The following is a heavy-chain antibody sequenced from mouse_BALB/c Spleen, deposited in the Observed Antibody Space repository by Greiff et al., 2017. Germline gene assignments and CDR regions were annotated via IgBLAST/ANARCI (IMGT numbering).Heavy chain of an antibody. D-gene: IGHD3-1*01. J-gene: IGHJ2*01. CDR3: TRLGYDFDY. Sequence: VQLQQPGAELVRPGASVKLSCKASGYTFTSYWINWVKQRPGQGLEWIGNIYPSDSYTNYNQKFKDKATLTVDKSSSTAYMQLSSPTSEDSAVYYCTRLGYDFDYWGQGTTLTVSS. CDR2: IYPSDSYT. CDR1: GYTFTSYW. V-gene: IGHV1-69*02.